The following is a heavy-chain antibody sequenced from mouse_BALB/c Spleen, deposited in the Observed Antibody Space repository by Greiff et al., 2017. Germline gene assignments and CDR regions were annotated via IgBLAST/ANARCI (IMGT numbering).Heavy chain of an antibody. CDR2: ISNGGGST. D-gene: IGHD1-1*02. J-gene: IGHJ2*01. CDR3: ARRDYAYFDY. Sequence: EVKLEESGGGLVQPGGSLKLSCAASGFTFSSYTMSWVRQTPEKRLEWVAYISNGGGSTYYPDTVKGRFTISRDNAKNTLYLQMSSLKSEDTAMYYCARRDYAYFDYWGQGTTLTVSS. CDR1: GFTFSSYT. V-gene: IGHV5-12-2*01.